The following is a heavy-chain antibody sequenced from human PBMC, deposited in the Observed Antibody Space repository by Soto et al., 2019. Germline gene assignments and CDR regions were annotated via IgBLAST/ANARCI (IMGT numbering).Heavy chain of an antibody. V-gene: IGHV1-18*01. CDR2: ISAYNGNT. J-gene: IGHJ6*02. D-gene: IGHD3-3*01. Sequence: ASVKVSCKASGYTFTSYGISWVLQAPGQGLEWMGWISAYNGNTNYAQKLQGRVTMTTDTSTSTAYMELRSLRSDDTAVYYCARGQHEFWSGYYPDYYYYGMDAWGQGTTVTVSS. CDR1: GYTFTSYG. CDR3: ARGQHEFWSGYYPDYYYYGMDA.